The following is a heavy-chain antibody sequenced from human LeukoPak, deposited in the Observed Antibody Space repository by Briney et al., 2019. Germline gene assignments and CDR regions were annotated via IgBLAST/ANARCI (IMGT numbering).Heavy chain of an antibody. D-gene: IGHD6-13*01. CDR3: ARVSEGIAAAGTTNDAFDI. Sequence: PSETLSLTCTVSGGSISSYYWGWIRQPPGKGLEWIGSIYYSGSTYYNPSLKSRVTISVDTSKNQFSLKLSSVTAADTAVYYCARVSEGIAAAGTTNDAFDIWVQGTMVTVSS. J-gene: IGHJ3*02. V-gene: IGHV4-39*07. CDR2: IYYSGST. CDR1: GGSISSYY.